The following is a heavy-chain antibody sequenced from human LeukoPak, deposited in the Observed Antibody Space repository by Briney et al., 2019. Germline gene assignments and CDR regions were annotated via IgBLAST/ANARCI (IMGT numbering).Heavy chain of an antibody. D-gene: IGHD1-20*01. J-gene: IGHJ4*02. CDR3: ARHSDVDNWDHYFDY. CDR1: GFTFSSYA. Sequence: PGGSLRLSCAASGFTFSSYAMSWVRQAPGKGLEWVANIKQDGSEKYYVDSVKGRFTISRDNSKNTLYLQMNSLRAEDTAVYYCARHSDVDNWDHYFDYWGQGTLVTVSS. V-gene: IGHV3-7*01. CDR2: IKQDGSEK.